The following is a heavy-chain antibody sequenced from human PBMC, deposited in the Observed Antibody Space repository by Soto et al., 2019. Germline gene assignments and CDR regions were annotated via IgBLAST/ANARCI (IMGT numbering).Heavy chain of an antibody. V-gene: IGHV3-7*05. CDR2: IKQDGSEK. D-gene: IGHD2-2*02. CDR1: GFTFSSYW. J-gene: IGHJ6*02. CDR3: ARDRVVVPAAIRYYYYGMDV. Sequence: GGSLRLSCAASGFTFSSYWMSWVRQAPGKGLEWVANIKQDGSEKYYVDSVKGRFTISRDNAKNSLYLQMNSLRAEDTAVYYCARDRVVVPAAIRYYYYGMDVWGQGTTVTVSS.